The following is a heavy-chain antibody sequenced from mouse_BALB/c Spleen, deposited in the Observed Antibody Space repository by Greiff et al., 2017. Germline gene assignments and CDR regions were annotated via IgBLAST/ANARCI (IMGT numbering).Heavy chain of an antibody. D-gene: IGHD3-2*01. CDR2: ISSGGSYT. V-gene: IGHV5-6*01. J-gene: IGHJ3*01. Sequence: EVKLVESGGDLVKPGGSLKLSCAASGFTFSSYGMSWVRQTPDKRLEWVATISSGGSYTYYPDSVKGRFTISRDNAKNTLYLQMSSLKSEDTAMYYCARHGGRTARATWFAYGGQGTLVTVSA. CDR1: GFTFSSYG. CDR3: ARHGGRTARATWFAY.